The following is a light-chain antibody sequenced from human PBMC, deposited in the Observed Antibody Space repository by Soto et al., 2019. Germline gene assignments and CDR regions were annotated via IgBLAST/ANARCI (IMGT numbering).Light chain of an antibody. CDR1: QNIDTS. CDR2: DVS. Sequence: IKLSQSPSPLSASLGDGVTITCRASQNIDTSLAWYQHKPGKAPKLLMFDVSNLESGVPSMFSGSGSGTEFTLTISSVASDDFATYYCQQYDYSRTFGPGTRVE. CDR3: QQYDYSRT. V-gene: IGKV1-5*01. J-gene: IGKJ5*01.